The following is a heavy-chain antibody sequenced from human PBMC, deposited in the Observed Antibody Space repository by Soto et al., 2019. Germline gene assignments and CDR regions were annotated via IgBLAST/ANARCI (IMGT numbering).Heavy chain of an antibody. D-gene: IGHD3-10*01. Sequence: EVQLLESGGGLVQPGGSLRLSCAASGFTFSSYAMSWVRQAPGKGLEWVSAISGSGGSTYYADSVKGRFTISRDNSKNTLYLQMHSLRAEDTAVYYCAKGSGITPSYYGMDVWGQGTTVTVSS. J-gene: IGHJ6*02. CDR1: GFTFSSYA. CDR2: ISGSGGST. CDR3: AKGSGITPSYYGMDV. V-gene: IGHV3-23*01.